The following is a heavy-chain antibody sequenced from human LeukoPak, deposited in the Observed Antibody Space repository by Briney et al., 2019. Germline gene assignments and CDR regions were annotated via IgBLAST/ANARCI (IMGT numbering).Heavy chain of an antibody. CDR1: GFTFSNYW. J-gene: IGHJ4*02. Sequence: GGSLRLSCAASGFTFSNYWMHWVRQVPGKGLVWVSRINDDGSGTFYADSVKGRFTISRDNAKNTLYLQMNSLRAEDTAVYYCAKDREWELLGYFDYWGQGTLVTVSS. CDR2: INDDGSGT. V-gene: IGHV3-74*01. CDR3: AKDREWELLGYFDY. D-gene: IGHD1-26*01.